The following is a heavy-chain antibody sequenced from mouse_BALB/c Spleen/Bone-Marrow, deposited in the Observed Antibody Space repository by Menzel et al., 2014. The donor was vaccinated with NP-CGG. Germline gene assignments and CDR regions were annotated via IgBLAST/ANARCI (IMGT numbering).Heavy chain of an antibody. J-gene: IGHJ2*01. CDR2: IDPANGNT. Sequence: LVESGAELVKPGASVKLSCTASGFNIKDTYMHWVKQRPEQDLEWIGRIDPANGNTKYDPKFQGKATITADTSSNTAYLQLSSLTSEDAAVYYCARYYYDYYFDYWGQGTTLTVSS. V-gene: IGHV14-3*02. CDR3: ARYYYDYYFDY. CDR1: GFNIKDTY. D-gene: IGHD1-1*01.